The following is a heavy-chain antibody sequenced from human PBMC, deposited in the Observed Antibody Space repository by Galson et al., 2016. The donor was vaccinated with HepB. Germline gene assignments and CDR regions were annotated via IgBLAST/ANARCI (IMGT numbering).Heavy chain of an antibody. CDR2: ISWDGSGK. Sequence: SLRLSCAASGFTFDDYTMYWVRQAPGKGLEWVSHISWDGSGKHSADSVQGRFTISRANSRNFVYLHMTSMRSEDTALDFCAKEHVVQRVSQGMDVWGQGTMVIVSS. D-gene: IGHD2-21*01. J-gene: IGHJ6*02. V-gene: IGHV3-43*01. CDR1: GFTFDDYT. CDR3: AKEHVVQRVSQGMDV.